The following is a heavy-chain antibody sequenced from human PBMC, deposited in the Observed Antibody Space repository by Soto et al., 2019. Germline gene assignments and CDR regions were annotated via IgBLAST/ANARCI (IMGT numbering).Heavy chain of an antibody. Sequence: GASVKVSCKASGYTFTSYGISWVRQAPGQGLEWMGWISAYNGNTNYAQKLQGRVTMTTDTSTSTAYMELRSLRSDDTAVYYCASRLGYCSGGSCFDAFDIWGQGTMVTVSS. D-gene: IGHD2-15*01. CDR3: ASRLGYCSGGSCFDAFDI. CDR1: GYTFTSYG. CDR2: ISAYNGNT. V-gene: IGHV1-18*01. J-gene: IGHJ3*02.